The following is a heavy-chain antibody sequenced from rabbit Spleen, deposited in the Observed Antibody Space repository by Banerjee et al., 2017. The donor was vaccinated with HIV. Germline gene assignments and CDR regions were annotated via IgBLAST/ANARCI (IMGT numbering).Heavy chain of an antibody. CDR2: IAGSSSGFT. D-gene: IGHD8-1*01. CDR1: CFSFSSSDY. V-gene: IGHV1S40*01. Sequence: LEESGGALVKPWASLSFTCTACCFSFSSSDYMIWGRQAPGKWLEWISCIAGSSSGFTYSATWAKGRFSISKTSSTTVTLQMTSLTVADTAAYFCARDTGSSFSSYGMDLWGQGTLVTVS. CDR3: ARDTGSSFSSYGMDL. J-gene: IGHJ6*01.